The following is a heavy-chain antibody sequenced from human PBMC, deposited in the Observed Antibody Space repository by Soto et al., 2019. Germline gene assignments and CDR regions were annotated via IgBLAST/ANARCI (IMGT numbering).Heavy chain of an antibody. D-gene: IGHD6-6*01. Sequence: QVQLLQSGAEVKKPGASVKVSCKASGYTFTNYGITWVRQAPGQGLEWMGWISAYNGDTHYTQRLQGRVTMTTDTSTSTAYMERRGLRADDTAVYYCARGRQLGGYFYYYMDVWGKGTTVTVSS. CDR1: GYTFTNYG. CDR3: ARGRQLGGYFYYYMDV. V-gene: IGHV1-18*01. CDR2: ISAYNGDT. J-gene: IGHJ6*03.